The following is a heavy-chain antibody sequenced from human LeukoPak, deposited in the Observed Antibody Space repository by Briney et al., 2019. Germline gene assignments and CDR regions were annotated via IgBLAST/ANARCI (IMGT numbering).Heavy chain of an antibody. Sequence: ASVKVSCKVSGYTFTSYGISWVGQAPGQGLEWMGWISAYNGNTNYAQKLQGRVTMTTDTSTSTAYMELRSLRSDDTAVYYCAREHYYDSSGYEIDYWGQGTLVTVSS. J-gene: IGHJ4*02. V-gene: IGHV1-18*01. D-gene: IGHD3-22*01. CDR1: GYTFTSYG. CDR3: AREHYYDSSGYEIDY. CDR2: ISAYNGNT.